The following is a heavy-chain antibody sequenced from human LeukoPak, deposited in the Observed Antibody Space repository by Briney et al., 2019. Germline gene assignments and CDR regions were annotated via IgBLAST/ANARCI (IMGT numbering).Heavy chain of an antibody. D-gene: IGHD2-15*01. V-gene: IGHV3-48*04. CDR1: GFRFSDYG. Sequence: PGGSLRLSCAAAGFRFSDYGMNWVRQAPGKGLEWLSYISSGVTTIYYADSVKGRFTISRDNAKNSLYLQMNSLRAEDTAVYYCARARDCSGGSCYSSAWGQGTLVTVSS. CDR2: ISSGVTTI. CDR3: ARARDCSGGSCYSSA. J-gene: IGHJ5*02.